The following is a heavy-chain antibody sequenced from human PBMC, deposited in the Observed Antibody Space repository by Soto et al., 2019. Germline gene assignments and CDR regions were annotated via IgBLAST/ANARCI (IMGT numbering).Heavy chain of an antibody. D-gene: IGHD2-15*01. V-gene: IGHV4-59*01. CDR1: GGSISSYY. J-gene: IGHJ1*01. CDR2: IYYSGST. CDR3: ARDGCSGGSCYLFQH. Sequence: SETLSLTCTVSGGSISSYYWSWIRQPPGKGLEWIGYIYYSGSTNYNPSLKSRVTISVDTSKNQFSLKLSSVTAVDTAVYYCARDGCSGGSCYLFQHWGQGTLVTVSS.